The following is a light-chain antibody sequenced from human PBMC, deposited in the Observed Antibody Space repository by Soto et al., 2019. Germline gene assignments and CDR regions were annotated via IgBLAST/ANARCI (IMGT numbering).Light chain of an antibody. Sequence: EIGLTQSPGTLSLSPGERATHACRASQSVSNNDLAWYHQNPGRDPTLVISGASSRATGIPDRFSSSGSGTDFTLTISRLEPEDFAVYYCQQYGTTLWTFGQGTNVEFK. CDR3: QQYGTTLWT. CDR1: QSVSNND. CDR2: GAS. V-gene: IGKV3-20*01. J-gene: IGKJ1*01.